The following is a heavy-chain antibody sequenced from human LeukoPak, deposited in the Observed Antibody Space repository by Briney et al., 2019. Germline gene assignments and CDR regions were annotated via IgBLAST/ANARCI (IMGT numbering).Heavy chain of an antibody. V-gene: IGHV3-30*02. J-gene: IGHJ3*01. CDR2: IRYDGSDE. D-gene: IGHD3-16*01. Sequence: GGSLRLSCAASGFTFRTYGMHWVRQAPGKGLEWVTFIRYDGSDEYYADSVKGRFTISRDNSKNTLFLQMNSLRVEDTAVYYCAKGADYYDSSRALYDAFDLWGQGTMVTVSS. CDR1: GFTFRTYG. CDR3: AKGADYYDSSRALYDAFDL.